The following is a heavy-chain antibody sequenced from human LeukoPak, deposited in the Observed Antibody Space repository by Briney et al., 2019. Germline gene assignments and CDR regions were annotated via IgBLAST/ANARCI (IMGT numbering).Heavy chain of an antibody. V-gene: IGHV1-2*02. CDR1: GYTFTGYY. Sequence: ASVKVSCKASGYTFTGYYIHWVRQAPGQGLEWMGWINPNSGDTNYAQNFQGRVTMTRDTSIITAYMELSSLRSDDTAVYYCAGSQVHDYWGQGTLVTVSS. CDR2: INPNSGDT. J-gene: IGHJ4*02. CDR3: AGSQVHDY.